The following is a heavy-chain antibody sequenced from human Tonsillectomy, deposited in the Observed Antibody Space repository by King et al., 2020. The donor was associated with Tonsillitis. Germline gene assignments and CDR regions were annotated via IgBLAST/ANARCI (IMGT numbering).Heavy chain of an antibody. V-gene: IGHV1-69*12. CDR3: ARPGGVRSTAGYDY. Sequence: QLVQSGPEVKKPGSSVKVSCQASGGTFSSYPMNWVRQAPGHGLEWIGGIVPIFCTSNYAQKFQGRVTITADEDTNTAYMELSSLRSEDSAVYYCARPGGVRSTAGYDYWGQGTLIIVSS. CDR2: IVPIFCTS. D-gene: IGHD3-10*01. J-gene: IGHJ4*02. CDR1: GGTFSSYP.